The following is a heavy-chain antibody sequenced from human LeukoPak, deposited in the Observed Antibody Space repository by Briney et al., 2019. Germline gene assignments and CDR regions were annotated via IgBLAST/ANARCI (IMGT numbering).Heavy chain of an antibody. V-gene: IGHV4-59*01. D-gene: IGHD2-2*01. CDR2: IYYSGST. CDR1: GGSISSYY. CDR3: ASEYCSSTSCYFDS. Sequence: SETLSLTCTVSGGSISSYYWSWIRQPPGKGLEWIGYIYYSGSTNYNPSLKSRVTFSVDTPKNQFSLKLSSVTAADTAVYYCASEYCSSTSCYFDSWSQGTLVTVSS. J-gene: IGHJ4*02.